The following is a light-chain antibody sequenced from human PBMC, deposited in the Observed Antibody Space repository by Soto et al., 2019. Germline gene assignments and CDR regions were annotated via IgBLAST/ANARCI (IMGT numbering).Light chain of an antibody. V-gene: IGLV2-14*01. Sequence: QSVLTQPSSVSGSPGQSITISCTGTSTDVGGYNYVSWYQHHPDKAPKLVIYEVSNRPSGVSDRFSGSKSGNTASLTISGLQAEDESDYYCGSYTSANSPFVFGTGTKVTVL. CDR1: STDVGGYNY. CDR3: GSYTSANSPFV. J-gene: IGLJ1*01. CDR2: EVS.